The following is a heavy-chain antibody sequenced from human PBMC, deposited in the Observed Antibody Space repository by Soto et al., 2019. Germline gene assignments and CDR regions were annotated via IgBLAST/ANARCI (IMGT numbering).Heavy chain of an antibody. Sequence: SETLSLTCTVSGGSISSGGYYWSWIRQPPGKGPEWIGYVYHSGTTNYNPSLESRVTISLDTSKNQFSLKLNSVTAADTAVYYWATRPSGGWAGVFDYWSRGTLVTVS. CDR3: ATRPSGGWAGVFDY. CDR2: VYHSGTT. CDR1: GGSISSGGYY. V-gene: IGHV4-61*08. J-gene: IGHJ4*02. D-gene: IGHD1-26*01.